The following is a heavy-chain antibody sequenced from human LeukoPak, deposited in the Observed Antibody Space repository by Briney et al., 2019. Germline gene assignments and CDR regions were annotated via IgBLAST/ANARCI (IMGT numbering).Heavy chain of an antibody. CDR3: VREGYTSSWYSGYYYFDY. CDR1: GGSISSGSYF. Sequence: SQTLSLTCTVSGGSISSGSYFWTWIRQPAGKRLEWIGRINTSGSTNYNPSLKSRVTISVDTSKNQFSLKLSSVTAADTAVFFCVREGYTSSWYSGYYYFDYWGQGTLVTVSS. D-gene: IGHD6-13*01. CDR2: INTSGST. V-gene: IGHV4-61*02. J-gene: IGHJ4*02.